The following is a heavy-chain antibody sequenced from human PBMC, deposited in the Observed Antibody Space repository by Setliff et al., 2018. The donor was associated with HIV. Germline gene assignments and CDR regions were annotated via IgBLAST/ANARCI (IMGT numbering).Heavy chain of an antibody. J-gene: IGHJ4*02. D-gene: IGHD7-27*01. CDR1: GGSIRSDY. CDR2: IYNSGST. CDR3: ARAPTGELDF. Sequence: SETLSLTCTVSGGSIRSDYWNWIRQPPGKGLEWIGYIYNSGSTTYNPSLKSRVTISLDTSNDRFSLRLSSVTAADTAVYYCARAPTGELDFWGQGTLVTVSS. V-gene: IGHV4-59*08.